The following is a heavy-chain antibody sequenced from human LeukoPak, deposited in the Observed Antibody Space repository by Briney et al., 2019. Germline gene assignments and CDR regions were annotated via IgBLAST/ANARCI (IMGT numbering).Heavy chain of an antibody. Sequence: ASVKVSCKASGYTFTSYDINWVRQATGQGLEWMGWMNPNSGNTGYAQKFQGRVTITRNTSISTAYMELSSLRSEDTAVYYCARGRDGYNYYYYYYMDVWGKGTTVTVSS. CDR2: MNPNSGNT. V-gene: IGHV1-8*01. D-gene: IGHD5-24*01. CDR1: GYTFTSYD. J-gene: IGHJ6*03. CDR3: ARGRDGYNYYYYYYMDV.